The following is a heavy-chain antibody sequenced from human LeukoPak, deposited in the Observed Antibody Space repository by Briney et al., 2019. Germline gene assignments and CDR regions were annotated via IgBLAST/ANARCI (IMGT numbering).Heavy chain of an antibody. J-gene: IGHJ4*02. V-gene: IGHV4-4*07. CDR1: GGSISSHY. D-gene: IGHD3-10*01. CDR2: IYTSGST. Sequence: SETLSLTCTVSGGSISSHYWSWIRQPAGNGLEWIGRIYTSGSTNYNPSLKSRVTMSVDTSKNQFSLKLSSVTAADTSLYYCARVSYYYGSGSYLVDYWGQGTLVTVSS. CDR3: ARVSYYYGSGSYLVDY.